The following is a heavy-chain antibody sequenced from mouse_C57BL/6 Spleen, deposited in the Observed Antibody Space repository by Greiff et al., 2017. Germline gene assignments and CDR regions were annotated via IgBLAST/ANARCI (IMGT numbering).Heavy chain of an antibody. CDR1: GYTFTSYG. CDR2: IYPRSGNP. V-gene: IGHV1-81*01. D-gene: IGHD2-4*01. J-gene: IGHJ2*01. Sequence: QVQLQQSGAELARPGASVKLSCKASGYTFTSYGISWVKQRTGQGLEWIGEIYPRSGNPYYNEKFKGKATLTADKSSSTAYMEIRSLTSEDSAVYFCARSPIYYDYDFYFDYWGQGTTLTVSS. CDR3: ARSPIYYDYDFYFDY.